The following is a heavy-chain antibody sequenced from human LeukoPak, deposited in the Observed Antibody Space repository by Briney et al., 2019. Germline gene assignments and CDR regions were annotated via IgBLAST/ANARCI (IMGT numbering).Heavy chain of an antibody. CDR3: ARESESSGWYDY. CDR1: GLMYHCCA. J-gene: IGHJ4*02. CDR2: ISGDGGIT. V-gene: IGHV3-43*02. Sequence: GGSLRLSCAGRGLMYHCCACHSLRQARGKGLEWVSLISGDGGITFYGDSVKDRFTISRDNSKISLYLQMNSLRSDDTALYYCARESESSGWYDYWGEGTLVTVSS. D-gene: IGHD6-19*01.